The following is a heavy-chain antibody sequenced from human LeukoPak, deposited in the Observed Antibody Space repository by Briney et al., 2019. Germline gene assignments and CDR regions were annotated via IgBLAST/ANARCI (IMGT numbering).Heavy chain of an antibody. CDR3: VRDVGWFQFDY. V-gene: IGHV3-7*03. J-gene: IGHJ4*02. D-gene: IGHD2-15*01. Sequence: GSLRLSCAASGFSFSNAWMTWVRQAPGKGLEWVANIKEDGSEKYYEDSVKGRFTISRDNVKNSLYLQMNSLRAEDTAVYYCVRDVGWFQFDYWGQGTLVTVSS. CDR2: IKEDGSEK. CDR1: GFSFSNAW.